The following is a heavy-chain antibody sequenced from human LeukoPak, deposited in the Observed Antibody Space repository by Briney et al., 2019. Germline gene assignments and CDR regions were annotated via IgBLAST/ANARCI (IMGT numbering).Heavy chain of an antibody. D-gene: IGHD2-21*02. V-gene: IGHV3-30*18. CDR2: ISYDGSNK. CDR1: GFTFSSYG. J-gene: IGHJ4*02. Sequence: GGSLRLSCAASGFTFSSYGVHWVRQAPGKGLEWVAVISYDGSNKYYADSVKGRFTISRDNSKNTLYLQMNSLRAEDTAVYYCAKDGPPGDAPDYWGQGTLVTVSS. CDR3: AKDGPPGDAPDY.